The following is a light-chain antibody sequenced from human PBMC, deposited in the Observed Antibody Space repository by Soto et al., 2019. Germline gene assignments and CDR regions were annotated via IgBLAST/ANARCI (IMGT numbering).Light chain of an antibody. CDR1: GSDVGGYNY. J-gene: IGLJ1*01. V-gene: IGLV2-14*01. CDR2: EVS. CDR3: SSYTSSSIDYV. Sequence: QSALTQPASVSGSLGQSITISCTGTGSDVGGYNYVSWYQQHPGKAPKLMIYEVSNRPSGVSNRFSGSKSGNTASLTISGLQAEDEADYYCSSYTSSSIDYVFGTGTKVTVL.